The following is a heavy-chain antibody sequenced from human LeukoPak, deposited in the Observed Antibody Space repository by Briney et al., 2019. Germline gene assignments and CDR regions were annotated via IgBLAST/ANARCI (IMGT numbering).Heavy chain of an antibody. CDR2: SRNKANSYTT. CDR3: VRDLVGAEAY. D-gene: IGHD1-26*01. Sequence: PGGSLRLSCAASGFTFSDHQMDWVRQAPGKGLEWVGRSRNKANSYTTEYAASVNGRFTTSRDNSKSSLYLQMNSLKTEDTAVYYCVRDLVGAEAYWGQGTLVTVSS. CDR1: GFTFSDHQ. V-gene: IGHV3-72*01. J-gene: IGHJ4*02.